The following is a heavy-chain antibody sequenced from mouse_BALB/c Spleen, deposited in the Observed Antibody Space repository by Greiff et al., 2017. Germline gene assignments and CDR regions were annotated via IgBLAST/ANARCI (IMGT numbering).Heavy chain of an antibody. CDR1: GFTFSSFG. J-gene: IGHJ3*01. CDR3: ARLVDGYVWFAY. Sequence: EVKLVESGGGLVQPGGSRKLSCAASGFTFSSFGMHWVRQAPEKGLEWVAYISSGSSTIYYADTVKGRFTISRDNPKNTLFLQMTSLRSEDTAMYYCARLVDGYVWFAYWGQGTLVTVSA. CDR2: ISSGSSTI. D-gene: IGHD2-2*01. V-gene: IGHV5-17*02.